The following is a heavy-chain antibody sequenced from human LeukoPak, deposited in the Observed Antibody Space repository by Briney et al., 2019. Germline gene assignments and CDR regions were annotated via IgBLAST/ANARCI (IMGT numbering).Heavy chain of an antibody. J-gene: IGHJ4*02. V-gene: IGHV1-2*02. Sequence: ASVKVSCKASGYPFGTYYIHWVRQAPGQGLEWVGCINPKNGATKYTQRFQGRITLTTVTSVTTAYMDLSRLTSDDTAVYFCARAGYDYGDSFDFWGQGTLLTVSS. CDR2: INPKNGAT. CDR1: GYPFGTYY. D-gene: IGHD4-17*01. CDR3: ARAGYDYGDSFDF.